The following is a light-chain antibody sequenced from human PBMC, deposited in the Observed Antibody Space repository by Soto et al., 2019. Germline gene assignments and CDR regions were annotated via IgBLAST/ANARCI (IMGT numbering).Light chain of an antibody. V-gene: IGKV1-12*01. CDR1: QRINSW. J-gene: IGKJ1*01. Sequence: DLQMTQSPSSVSASVGDRITITCRSSQRINSWLAWYQQKPGKAPKLLIYAASSLQSGVPSRFSGSGSGTDFTLTISSLQPEDFATYYCQQSYSSPPWTFGQGTKVDI. CDR3: QQSYSSPPWT. CDR2: AAS.